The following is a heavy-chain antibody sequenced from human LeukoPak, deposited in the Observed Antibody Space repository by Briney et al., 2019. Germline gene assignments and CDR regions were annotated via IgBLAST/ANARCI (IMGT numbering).Heavy chain of an antibody. CDR1: GYTFTTYG. CDR2: ISTYNSNT. V-gene: IGHV1-18*01. J-gene: IGHJ3*02. D-gene: IGHD2-2*02. Sequence: ASVRVSSTASGYTFTTYGINWLRQAPGQGLAWMGWISTYNSNTHYAQKLQGRVTMTTDASTSTAYMELRSLRSDDTAVYYCARGIPPGDAFDIWGQGTMVTVSS. CDR3: ARGIPPGDAFDI.